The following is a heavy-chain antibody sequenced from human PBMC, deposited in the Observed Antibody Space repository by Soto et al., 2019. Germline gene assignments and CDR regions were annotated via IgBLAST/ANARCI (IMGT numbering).Heavy chain of an antibody. V-gene: IGHV1-3*01. D-gene: IGHD3-22*01. CDR1: GYTFTSYA. Sequence: ASVKVSCKASGYTFTSYAMHWVRQAPGQRLEWMGWINAGNGNTKYSQKFQGRVTITRDTSASTAYMELSSLRSEDTAVYYCAADLHDSSGYYPRSFWGQGTLVTVSS. CDR3: AADLHDSSGYYPRSF. J-gene: IGHJ4*02. CDR2: INAGNGNT.